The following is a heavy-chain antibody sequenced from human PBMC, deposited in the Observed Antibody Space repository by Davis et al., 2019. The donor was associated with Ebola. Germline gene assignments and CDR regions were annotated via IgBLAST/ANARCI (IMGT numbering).Heavy chain of an antibody. CDR2: INPNSGGT. CDR3: ARQRISIFGVAPTFDF. V-gene: IGHV1-2*06. D-gene: IGHD3-3*01. Sequence: AASVKVSCKASGYTFTGYYKHWVRQAPGQGLEWMGRINPNSGGTNYAQKFQGRVTMTRDTSISTAYMELSRLRSDDTAVYFCARQRISIFGVAPTFDFWGQGALVTVSS. CDR1: GYTFTGYY. J-gene: IGHJ4*02.